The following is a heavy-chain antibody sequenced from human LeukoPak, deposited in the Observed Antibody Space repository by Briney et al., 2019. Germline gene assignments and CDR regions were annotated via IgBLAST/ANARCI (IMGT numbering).Heavy chain of an antibody. V-gene: IGHV4-39*01. Sequence: SETLSLTCTVSGGSISSSSYYWGWIRQPPGKGLEWIGSIYYSGSTYYNPSLKGRVTISVDTSKNQFSLKLSSVTAADTAVYCCARSRRVYSGFNWFDPWGQGTLVTVSS. J-gene: IGHJ5*02. CDR3: ARSRRVYSGFNWFDP. D-gene: IGHD5-12*01. CDR1: GGSISSSSYY. CDR2: IYYSGST.